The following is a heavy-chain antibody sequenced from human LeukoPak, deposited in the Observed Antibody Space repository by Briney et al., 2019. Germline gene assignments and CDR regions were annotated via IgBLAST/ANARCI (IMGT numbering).Heavy chain of an antibody. CDR3: AIQGGYIAPLAL. V-gene: IGHV4-59*08. CDR1: GGSISSYY. Sequence: PSETLSLTCTVSGGSISSYYWSWIRQPPGKGLEWIGYISYSGNTNYNPSLKSRVTISVDTSKNQFSLKLSSVPAANTAVYYCAIQGGYIAPLALWGQGTLVSVSS. J-gene: IGHJ4*02. D-gene: IGHD6-13*01. CDR2: ISYSGNT.